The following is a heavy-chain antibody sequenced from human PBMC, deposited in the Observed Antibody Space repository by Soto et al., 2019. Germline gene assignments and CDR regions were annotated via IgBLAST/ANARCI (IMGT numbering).Heavy chain of an antibody. Sequence: QVQLVQSGAEVKKPGSSVKVSCKASGGTFSSYAISWVRQAPGQGLEWMGGIIPIFGTANYAQKFQGRVTMTADEPTSTAYMELSSLRSEDTAVYYCAIRVGATTYALFDYWGHGTLVTFSS. J-gene: IGHJ4*01. D-gene: IGHD1-26*01. CDR2: IIPIFGTA. CDR3: AIRVGATTYALFDY. V-gene: IGHV1-69*12. CDR1: GGTFSSYA.